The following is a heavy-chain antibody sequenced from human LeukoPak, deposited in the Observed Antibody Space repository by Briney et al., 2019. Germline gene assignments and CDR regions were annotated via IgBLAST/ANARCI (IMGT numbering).Heavy chain of an antibody. D-gene: IGHD3-16*02. J-gene: IGHJ3*02. CDR3: ARDLPYDYVWGSYRADAFDI. V-gene: IGHV4-34*01. CDR1: GGSFSGYH. Sequence: SETLSLTCAVYGGSFSGYHWSWIRQPPGKGLEWIGEINYSRSTNYNPSLKSRVTISVDTSKNQFSLKVSSVTAADTAVYYCARDLPYDYVWGSYRADAFDIWGQGTMVTVSS. CDR2: INYSRST.